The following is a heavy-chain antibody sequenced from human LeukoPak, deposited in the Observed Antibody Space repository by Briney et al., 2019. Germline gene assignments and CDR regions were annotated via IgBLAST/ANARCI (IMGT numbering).Heavy chain of an antibody. V-gene: IGHV4-39*07. D-gene: IGHD3-10*01. CDR2: IYYSGST. J-gene: IGHJ4*02. CDR1: GGSISSSSYY. CDR3: ARARYYGSGTYACFDY. Sequence: SETLSLTCTVSGGSISSSSYYWGWIRQPPGKGLEWIGSIYYSGSTYYNPSLKSRVTISVDTSKNQLSLKLSSVTAADTAVYYCARARYYGSGTYACFDYWGQGTLVTVSS.